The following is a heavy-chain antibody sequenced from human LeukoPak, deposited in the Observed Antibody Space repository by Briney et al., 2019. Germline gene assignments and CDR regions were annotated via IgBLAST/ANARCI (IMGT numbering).Heavy chain of an antibody. V-gene: IGHV1-3*01. CDR1: GYTFTSYA. J-gene: IGHJ4*02. CDR2: INAGNGNT. Sequence: AASVKVSCKASGYTFTSYAMHWVRQAPGQRLEWMGWINAGNGNTKYSQKFQGRVTITRDTSASTAYMELSSLRSEDTAVYYCARDRRSGWLFDYWGQGTLVTVSS. D-gene: IGHD6-19*01. CDR3: ARDRRSGWLFDY.